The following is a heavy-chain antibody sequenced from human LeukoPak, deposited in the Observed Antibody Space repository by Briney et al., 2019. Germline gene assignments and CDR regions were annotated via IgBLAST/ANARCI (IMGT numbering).Heavy chain of an antibody. Sequence: SETLSLTCAVYGGSFSGYYWSWIRQPPGKGLEWIGEINHSGSTNYNPSLKSRVTISVDTSKNQFSLKLSSVTAADTAVYYCARSCGGDCYSSTAEYFQHWGQGTLVTVSS. CDR3: ARSCGGDCYSSTAEYFQH. CDR2: INHSGST. CDR1: GGSFSGYY. D-gene: IGHD2-21*01. J-gene: IGHJ1*01. V-gene: IGHV4-34*01.